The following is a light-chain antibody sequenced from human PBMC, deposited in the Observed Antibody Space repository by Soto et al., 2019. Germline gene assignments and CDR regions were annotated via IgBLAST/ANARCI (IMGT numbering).Light chain of an antibody. CDR1: QSISSW. CDR2: DAS. CDR3: QQYNSIPRT. J-gene: IGKJ1*01. V-gene: IGKV1-5*01. Sequence: DIQMTQSPSTLSASVGDRVTITCRASQSISSWLAWYQQKPGKAPKLLIYDASSLESGVSSRFSGSGSGTEFTLTISSLQPDDFATYYCQQYNSIPRTFGQGTKVEIK.